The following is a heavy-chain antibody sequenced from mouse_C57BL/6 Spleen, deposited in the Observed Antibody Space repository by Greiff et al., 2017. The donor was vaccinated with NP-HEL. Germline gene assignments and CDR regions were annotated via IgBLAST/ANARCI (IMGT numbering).Heavy chain of an antibody. Sequence: VQLQQSGPVLVKPGASVKMSCKASGYTFTDYYMNWVKQSHGKSLEWIGVINPYNGGTSYNQKFKGKATLTVDKSSSTAYMELNSLTSEDSAVYYCSREGYVSSFWYVDVWGTGTTVTVSS. CDR1: GYTFTDYY. J-gene: IGHJ1*03. CDR2: INPYNGGT. CDR3: SREGYVSSFWYVDV. D-gene: IGHD1-1*01. V-gene: IGHV1-19*01.